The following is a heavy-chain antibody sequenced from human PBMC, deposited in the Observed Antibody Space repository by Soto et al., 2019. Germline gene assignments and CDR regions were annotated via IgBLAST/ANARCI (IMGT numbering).Heavy chain of an antibody. D-gene: IGHD1-20*01. CDR1: GASISGSTSY. V-gene: IGHV4-39*01. J-gene: IGHJ6*02. CDR3: ARHLITGPYNYYCNGMDV. Sequence: QLQLQESGPGLMKPSETLSLNCTVSGASISGSTSYWGWIRQPPGKGLEWIGKIHYSGSTYYSPSLKSRVTLSVDTSKNQFSLRLSSVTAADTAVYYCARHLITGPYNYYCNGMDVWGPGTTVTVS. CDR2: IHYSGST.